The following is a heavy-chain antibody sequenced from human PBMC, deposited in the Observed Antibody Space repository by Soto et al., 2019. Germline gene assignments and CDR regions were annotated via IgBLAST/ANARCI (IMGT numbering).Heavy chain of an antibody. D-gene: IGHD2-21*01. CDR2: INHSGST. CDR1: GGSFSGYY. J-gene: IGHJ4*02. CDR3: ARCPLHYCDSRDLHYF. Sequence: PSETLSLTCAVYGGSFSGYYWSWIRQPPGKGLEWIGEINHSGSTNYNPSLKSRVTISVDTSKNQFSLKLSSVTAADTAVYYCARCPLHYCDSRDLHYFWGQGTPDTVSS. V-gene: IGHV4-34*01.